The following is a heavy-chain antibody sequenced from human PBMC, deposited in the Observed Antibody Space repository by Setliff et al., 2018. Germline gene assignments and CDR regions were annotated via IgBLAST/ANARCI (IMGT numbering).Heavy chain of an antibody. J-gene: IGHJ4*02. CDR3: ARHEFVGGYYGSVTYRHFDY. V-gene: IGHV4-39*01. CDR1: GGSISSSSYQ. CDR2: IYYSGTA. D-gene: IGHD3-10*01. Sequence: SETLSLTCTVSGGSISSSSYQWGWVRQTPGKGLEWIGSIYYSGTAYYNPSLKGRVTISVDTSKNQFSLQVTSVTATDTAVYYCARHEFVGGYYGSVTYRHFDYWGQGILGTVPQ.